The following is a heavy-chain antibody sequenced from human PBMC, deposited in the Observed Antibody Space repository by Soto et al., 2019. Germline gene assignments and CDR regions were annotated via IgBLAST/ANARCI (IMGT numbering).Heavy chain of an antibody. D-gene: IGHD3-16*01. CDR1: GGSFNTYG. CDR3: GIDGVVLSRASLRHAAVDI. Sequence: QVQLVQSGAEVKKPGSSVKVSCKASGGSFNTYGISWVRQAPGQGLEWMGGFLPVFTTAKYAQNFQARVSITADEATYTAYLELSSLRSEATAVYFCGIDGVVLSRASLRHAAVDIWGQGTVVTVAS. V-gene: IGHV1-69*01. J-gene: IGHJ3*02. CDR2: FLPVFTTA.